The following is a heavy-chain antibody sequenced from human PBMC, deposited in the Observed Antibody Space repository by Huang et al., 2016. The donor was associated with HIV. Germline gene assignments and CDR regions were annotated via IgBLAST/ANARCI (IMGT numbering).Heavy chain of an antibody. V-gene: IGHV3-30*02. CDR3: AKGSMANAFDI. CDR2: IRYEGSNK. Sequence: QVQLVESGGGVVQPGGSMRLSCAAAGFTFSSYGMHWVCQAPGKGLEWVSFIRYEGSNKYYADSVRGRFTISRDNSKNTLYLQMNSLRAEDTAVYYCAKGSMANAFDIWGQGTMVTVSS. D-gene: IGHD3-10*01. CDR1: GFTFSSYG. J-gene: IGHJ3*02.